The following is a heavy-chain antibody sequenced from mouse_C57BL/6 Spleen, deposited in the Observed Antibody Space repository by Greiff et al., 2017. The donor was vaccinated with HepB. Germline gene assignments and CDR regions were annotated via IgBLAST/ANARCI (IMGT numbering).Heavy chain of an antibody. CDR2: IRNKANGYAT. Sequence: EVKLMESGGGLVQPGASLRLSCAASGFTFNDYHMSWVRQPPGKAPEWLALIRNKANGYATEYTASVKGPFTISRDNSQNILYLQMNTLRAEDSATYYCVKAVSSGSSYTWFAYWGQGTLVTVSA. CDR1: GFTFNDYH. CDR3: VKAVSSGSSYTWFAY. J-gene: IGHJ3*01. V-gene: IGHV7-4*01. D-gene: IGHD1-1*01.